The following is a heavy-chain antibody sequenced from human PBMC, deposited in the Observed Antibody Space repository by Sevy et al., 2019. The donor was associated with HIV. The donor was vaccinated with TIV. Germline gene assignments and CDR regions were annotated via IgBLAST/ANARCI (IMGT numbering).Heavy chain of an antibody. J-gene: IGHJ6*02. CDR2: IYYSGST. D-gene: IGHD3-9*01. CDR3: ARESYDILPGSRGMDV. CDR1: GGSISSYY. Sequence: SETLSLTCTVSGGSISSYYWSWILQPPGKRLEWIGYIYYSGSTNYNPSLKSRVTISVDTSKNQFSLKLRSVTAADTAVYYCARESYDILPGSRGMDVWGQGTTVTVSS. V-gene: IGHV4-59*01.